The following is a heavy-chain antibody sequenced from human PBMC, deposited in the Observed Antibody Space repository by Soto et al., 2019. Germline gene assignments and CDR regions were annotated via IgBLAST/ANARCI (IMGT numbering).Heavy chain of an antibody. D-gene: IGHD6-19*01. Sequence: QVQLQESGPGLVKPSGTLSLTCAVSSGSISSSNWWSWVRQPPGKGLDWIGEIYLSGSTNYNPSLKSRVTISVDKSKNQVSLKLCSVTAADTAVYYCASRIAVVYFDYWGQGTLVTVSS. CDR3: ASRIAVVYFDY. CDR2: IYLSGST. V-gene: IGHV4-4*02. CDR1: SGSISSSNW. J-gene: IGHJ4*02.